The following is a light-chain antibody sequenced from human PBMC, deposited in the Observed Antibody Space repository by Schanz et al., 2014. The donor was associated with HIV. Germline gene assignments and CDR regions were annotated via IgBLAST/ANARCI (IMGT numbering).Light chain of an antibody. CDR1: SSNIGTNY. CDR3: ATWDDSLNGVV. CDR2: TDN. J-gene: IGLJ2*01. Sequence: QSVLTQPPSASGTPGQRVTISCSGSSSNIGTNYVYWYQHLPGTAPKLLIYTDNQRPSRVPDRFFGSKSGTSASLAISGLRSDDEAHYYCATWDDSLNGVVFGGGTKLTVL. V-gene: IGLV1-47*02.